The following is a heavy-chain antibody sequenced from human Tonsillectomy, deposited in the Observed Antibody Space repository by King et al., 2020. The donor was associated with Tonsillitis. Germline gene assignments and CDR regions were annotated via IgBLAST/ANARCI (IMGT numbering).Heavy chain of an antibody. CDR1: GFTFSSYS. J-gene: IGHJ6*04. CDR2: ISSSSSYI. D-gene: IGHD3-9*01. CDR3: ARESLRGDILTGSCMDV. V-gene: IGHV3-21*01. Sequence: VQLVQSGGGLVKPGGSLRLSCAASGFTFSSYSMNWVRQAPGKGLEWVSSISSSSSYIYYADSVKGRFTISRDNAKNSLYLQMNSLRAEDTAVYYCARESLRGDILTGSCMDVWGKGTTVTVSS.